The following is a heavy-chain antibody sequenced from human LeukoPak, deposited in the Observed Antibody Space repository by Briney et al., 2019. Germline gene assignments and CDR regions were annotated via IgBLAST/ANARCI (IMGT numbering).Heavy chain of an antibody. V-gene: IGHV1-24*01. CDR2: FDPEDGET. CDR1: GHTLTELS. CDR3: ATDSTVVRYFDY. Sequence: ASVKVSCKVSGHTLTELSMHWVRQAPGKGLEWMGGFDPEDGETIYAQKFQGRVTMTEDTSTDTAYMELSSLRSEDTAVYYCATDSTVVRYFDYWGQGTLVTVSS. D-gene: IGHD4-23*01. J-gene: IGHJ4*02.